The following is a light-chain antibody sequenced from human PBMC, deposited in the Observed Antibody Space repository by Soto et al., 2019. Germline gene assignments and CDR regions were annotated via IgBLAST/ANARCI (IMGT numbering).Light chain of an antibody. CDR3: SSYTSSSTLV. CDR2: EVS. CDR1: SSDVGGYNY. J-gene: IGLJ3*02. V-gene: IGLV2-14*01. Sequence: QSALTQPASVSGSPGQSVTISCTGTSSDVGGYNYVSWYQQHPGNAPKLMISEVSNRPSGVSNRFSGSKSGNTASLTISGLQGDDEADYYCSSYTSSSTLVFGGGTKLTVL.